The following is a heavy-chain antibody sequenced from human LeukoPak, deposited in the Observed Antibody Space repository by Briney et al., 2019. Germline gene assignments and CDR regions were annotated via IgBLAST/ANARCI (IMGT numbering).Heavy chain of an antibody. V-gene: IGHV3-48*01. D-gene: IGHD1-26*01. CDR2: ISFSSSTI. Sequence: GGSLRLSCAASGLTFSSYSMSWVRQAPGKGLEWVSYISFSSSTIYYADSVKGRFTISRDNAKNSLYLQMNSLRAEDTAVYYCARSRGSYFQGAFDIWGQGTMVTVSS. CDR1: GLTFSSYS. CDR3: ARSRGSYFQGAFDI. J-gene: IGHJ3*02.